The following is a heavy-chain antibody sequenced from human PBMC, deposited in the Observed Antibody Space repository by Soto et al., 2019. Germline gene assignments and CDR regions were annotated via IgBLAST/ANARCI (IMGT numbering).Heavy chain of an antibody. CDR3: AKGAEGYVVSSLDY. Sequence: EVRLLESGGGFVQPGGSLRLSCAASGFIFSNYAMTWVRQAPGKGLEWVSAITSTGSSTYYADSVKGRFTISRDNSKNTLYLQINSLTAEDTAVYYCAKGAEGYVVSSLDYWGQGTLVTVSS. J-gene: IGHJ4*02. CDR1: GFIFSNYA. D-gene: IGHD5-12*01. CDR2: ITSTGSST. V-gene: IGHV3-23*01.